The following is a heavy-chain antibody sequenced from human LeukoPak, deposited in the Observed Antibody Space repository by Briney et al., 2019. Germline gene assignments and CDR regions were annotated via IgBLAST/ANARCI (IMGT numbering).Heavy chain of an antibody. Sequence: GGSLRLSCAASGFIFSTYGMHWVRQAPGKGLEWVAVISYDGSNKYYADSVKGRFTISRDNSKSTLYLQMNSLRAEDTALYYCAKDDGDYGFDYWGQGTLVTVSS. D-gene: IGHD4-17*01. CDR3: AKDDGDYGFDY. CDR2: ISYDGSNK. J-gene: IGHJ4*02. V-gene: IGHV3-30*18. CDR1: GFIFSTYG.